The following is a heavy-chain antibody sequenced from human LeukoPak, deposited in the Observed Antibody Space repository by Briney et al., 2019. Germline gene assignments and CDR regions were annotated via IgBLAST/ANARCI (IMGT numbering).Heavy chain of an antibody. Sequence: ASVKVSCKVSGYTLTELSMHWVRQAPGKGLEWMGGFDPEDGETIYAQKFQGRVTMTEDTSTDTAYMELSGLRSEDTAVYYCATDLRSTVTTAYYYYYYGMDVWGQGTTVTVSS. D-gene: IGHD4-11*01. J-gene: IGHJ6*02. CDR2: FDPEDGET. CDR3: ATDLRSTVTTAYYYYYYGMDV. V-gene: IGHV1-24*01. CDR1: GYTLTELS.